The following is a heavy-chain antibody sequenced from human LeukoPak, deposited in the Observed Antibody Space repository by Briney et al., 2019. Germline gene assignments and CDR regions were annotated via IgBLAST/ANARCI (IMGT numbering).Heavy chain of an antibody. D-gene: IGHD3-10*01. Sequence: NPSETLSLTCAVYGGSFSGYYWGWIRQPPGKGLEWIGEINHSGSTNYNPSLKSRVTISVDTSKNQFSLKLSSVTAADTAVYYCARSRRRTMVRGVITSSGSLHFDYWGQGTLVTVSS. J-gene: IGHJ4*02. CDR2: INHSGST. V-gene: IGHV4-34*01. CDR1: GGSFSGYY. CDR3: ARSRRRTMVRGVITSSGSLHFDY.